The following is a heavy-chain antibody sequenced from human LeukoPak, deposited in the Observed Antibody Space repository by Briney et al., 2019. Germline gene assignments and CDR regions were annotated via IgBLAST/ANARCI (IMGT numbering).Heavy chain of an antibody. Sequence: PSETLSLTCTVSGGSISSYYWSWIRPPPGKGLEWIGYIYYSGSTNYNPSLKSRVAISVDTSKNQFSLKLSSVTAADTAVYYCARVGGYSNWFDPWGQGTLVTVSS. CDR2: IYYSGST. J-gene: IGHJ5*02. CDR3: ARVGGYSNWFDP. CDR1: GGSISSYY. V-gene: IGHV4-59*01. D-gene: IGHD5-12*01.